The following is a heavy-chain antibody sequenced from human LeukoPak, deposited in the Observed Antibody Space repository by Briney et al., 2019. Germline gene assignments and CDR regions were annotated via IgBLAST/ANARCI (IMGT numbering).Heavy chain of an antibody. D-gene: IGHD5-12*01. CDR3: AKETYTAFDF. Sequence: GGSMRLSCAASGFTFSSYWMSWVRQAPGKGLEWVANIKEDGSEKYYVDSAKGRFTISRDNAKNSLYLQMNSLRPEDAALYYCAKETYTAFDFGGPGTLVTVSS. J-gene: IGHJ4*02. CDR2: IKEDGSEK. V-gene: IGHV3-7*03. CDR1: GFTFSSYW.